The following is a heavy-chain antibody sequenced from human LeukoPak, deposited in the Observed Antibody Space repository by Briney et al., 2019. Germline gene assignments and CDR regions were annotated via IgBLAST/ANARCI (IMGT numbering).Heavy chain of an antibody. CDR2: IYYSGST. V-gene: IGHV4-61*01. D-gene: IGHD2-2*02. CDR1: GGSISSGSYY. Sequence: PSETLFLTCTVSGGSISSGSYYWSWIRQPPGKGLEWLGYIYYSGSTNYNPSLKSRVTISVDTSKNQFSLKLSSVTAADTAVYYCARGPLYYAFDIWGQGTMVTVSS. CDR3: ARGPLYYAFDI. J-gene: IGHJ3*02.